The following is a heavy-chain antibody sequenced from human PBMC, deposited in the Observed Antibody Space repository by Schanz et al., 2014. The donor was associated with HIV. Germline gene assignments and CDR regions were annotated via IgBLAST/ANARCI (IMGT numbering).Heavy chain of an antibody. J-gene: IGHJ6*02. Sequence: EVQLVESGGDLVQPGGSLRLSCAASGFTFNNYGVNWVRQAPGKGLEWISSISSNTNYINYADSVKGRFTISRDNSKNTLYLQMNSLRAEDTAVYYCASPLLYDSLDVWGQGTTVTVSS. D-gene: IGHD3-22*01. CDR1: GFTFNNYG. CDR3: ASPLLYDSLDV. CDR2: ISSNTNYI. V-gene: IGHV3-21*01.